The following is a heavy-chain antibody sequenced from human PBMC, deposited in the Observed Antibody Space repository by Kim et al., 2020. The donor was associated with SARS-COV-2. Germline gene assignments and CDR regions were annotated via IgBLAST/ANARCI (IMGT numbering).Heavy chain of an antibody. CDR3: ARSGHYYGSGSRGGWFDP. V-gene: IGHV1-18*04. CDR1: GYTFTSYG. Sequence: ASVKVSCKASGYTFTSYGISWVRQAPGQGLEWMGWISAYNGNTNYAQKLQGRVTMTTDTSTSTAYMELRSLRSDDTAVYYCARSGHYYGSGSRGGWFDPWGQGTLVTVSS. D-gene: IGHD3-10*01. J-gene: IGHJ5*02. CDR2: ISAYNGNT.